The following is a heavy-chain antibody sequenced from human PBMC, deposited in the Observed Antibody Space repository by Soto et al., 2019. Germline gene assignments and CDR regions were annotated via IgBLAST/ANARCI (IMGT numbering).Heavy chain of an antibody. D-gene: IGHD3-22*01. V-gene: IGHV1-69*01. Sequence: QVQLVQSGAEVKKPGSSVKVSCMASGGTFSSYAISWVRQAPGQGLEWMGGIIPIFGTANYAQKFQGRVTITADESTSTAYMELSSLRSEETAAYYCARSGWSQITTIVVVDNWFDPWGHGTLVTVSS. CDR1: GGTFSSYA. CDR2: IIPIFGTA. J-gene: IGHJ5*02. CDR3: ARSGWSQITTIVVVDNWFDP.